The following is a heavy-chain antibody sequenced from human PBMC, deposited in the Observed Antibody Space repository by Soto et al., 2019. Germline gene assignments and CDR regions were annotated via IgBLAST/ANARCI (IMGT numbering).Heavy chain of an antibody. V-gene: IGHV4-39*01. D-gene: IGHD4-17*01. CDR3: ARNYGGYGDY. Sequence: QLQLQESGPGLVKPSETLSLTCTVSGGSISSSSYYWGWIRQPPGKGLEWIGSSYYSGSTYYNPSFKSRVTISGDTSKDQFSLKRSSVTAADTAVYYCARNYGGYGDYWGQGTLVTVS. CDR2: SYYSGST. CDR1: GGSISSSSYY. J-gene: IGHJ4*02.